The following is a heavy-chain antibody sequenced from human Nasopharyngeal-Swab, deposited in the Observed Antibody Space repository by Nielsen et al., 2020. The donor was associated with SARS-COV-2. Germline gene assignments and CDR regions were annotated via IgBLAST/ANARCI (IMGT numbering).Heavy chain of an antibody. CDR2: ISYDGSNK. V-gene: IGHV3-30-3*01. CDR1: GFTFSSYA. D-gene: IGHD3-22*01. J-gene: IGHJ4*02. Sequence: GESLKISCAASGFTFSSYAMHWVRQAPGKGLERVAVISYDGSNKYYADSVKGRFTISRDNSKNTLYLQMNSLRAEDTAMYYCARGYPEPYDSSGYYDYFDYWGQGTLVTVSS. CDR3: ARGYPEPYDSSGYYDYFDY.